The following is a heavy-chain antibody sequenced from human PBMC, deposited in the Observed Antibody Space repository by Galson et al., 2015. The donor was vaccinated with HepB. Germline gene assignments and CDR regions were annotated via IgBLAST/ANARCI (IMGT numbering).Heavy chain of an antibody. CDR2: IYHSGGT. CDR3: ARAKEGRGYFDY. J-gene: IGHJ4*02. V-gene: IGHV4-4*02. Sequence: ETLSLTCAVSGDSISSDSWWSWVRQPPGEGLEWIGEIYHSGGTNYRPSLKSRVTISVDESKNLFSLKLTFVTAADTAVYYCARAKEGRGYFDYWGQGTLVTVSS. CDR1: GDSISSDSW. D-gene: IGHD3-10*01.